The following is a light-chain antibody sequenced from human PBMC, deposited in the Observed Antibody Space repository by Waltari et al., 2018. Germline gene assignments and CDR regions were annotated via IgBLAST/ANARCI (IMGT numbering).Light chain of an antibody. CDR3: AAWDASLGAWL. Sequence: QSVLTQPPSASGAPGQRVTISCSGSSSNIENNNVYWYQQVPGTAPKTLCYMNDERPAGVPDRFSGSKSGTSASLAIGGLRSEDEAHYYCAAWDASLGAWLFGGGTKLTVL. V-gene: IGLV1-47*01. J-gene: IGLJ3*02. CDR1: SSNIENNN. CDR2: MND.